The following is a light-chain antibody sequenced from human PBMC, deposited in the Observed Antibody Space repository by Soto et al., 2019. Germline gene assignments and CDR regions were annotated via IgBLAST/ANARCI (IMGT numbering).Light chain of an antibody. CDR3: SSYTTSNTYV. Sequence: QSALTQPPSVSGSPGQSVTISCTGTSADVGIYNRVAWYQQPPGTSPKLMICDVSNRPSGVPDRFSGSKSGSTASLTISGLQAEDEADYYCSSYTTSNTYVFGTGTKVTVL. J-gene: IGLJ1*01. V-gene: IGLV2-18*02. CDR1: SADVGIYNR. CDR2: DVS.